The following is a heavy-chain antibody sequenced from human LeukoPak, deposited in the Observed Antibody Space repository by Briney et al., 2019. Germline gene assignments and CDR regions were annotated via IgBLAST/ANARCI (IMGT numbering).Heavy chain of an antibody. CDR2: INPSGGST. D-gene: IGHD6-6*01. Sequence: ASVKVSCKASGYTFTSYYMHWVRQAPGQGLEWMGIINPSGGSTSYAQKFQGRVTVTRDMSTSTVYMELSSLRSEDTAVYYCARETHGIAARPGGRFDPWGQGTLVTVSS. CDR1: GYTFTSYY. CDR3: ARETHGIAARPGGRFDP. J-gene: IGHJ5*02. V-gene: IGHV1-46*01.